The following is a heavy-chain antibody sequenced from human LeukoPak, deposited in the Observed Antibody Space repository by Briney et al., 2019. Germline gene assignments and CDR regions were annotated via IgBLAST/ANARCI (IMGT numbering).Heavy chain of an antibody. D-gene: IGHD3-16*01. CDR3: ARDRAVTQVWVEFDS. Sequence: GGSLRLSCAASGFTFSSYAMHWVRQAPGQGLEWVAVISYDGSNIYYADSVKGRFTISRDNSKNTVYLQMNRLRVEDTAVYFCARDRAVTQVWVEFDSWGQGTQVTVCS. J-gene: IGHJ5*01. V-gene: IGHV3-30*14. CDR2: ISYDGSNI. CDR1: GFTFSSYA.